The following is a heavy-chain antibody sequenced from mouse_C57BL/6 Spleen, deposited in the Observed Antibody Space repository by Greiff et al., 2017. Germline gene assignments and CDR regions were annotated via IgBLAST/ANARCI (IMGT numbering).Heavy chain of an antibody. V-gene: IGHV1-82*01. CDR3: ASDDYDGFAY. CDR1: GYAFSSYW. CDR2: IYPGDGDT. J-gene: IGHJ3*01. D-gene: IGHD2-4*01. Sequence: QVQLKESGPELVKPGASVKISCKASGYAFSSYWMNWVQQRPGKGLEWIGRIYPGDGDTNSNGKFKGKATLTADKSSSTAYMHLSSLTSEDSAVYFCASDDYDGFAYWGQGTLVTVSA.